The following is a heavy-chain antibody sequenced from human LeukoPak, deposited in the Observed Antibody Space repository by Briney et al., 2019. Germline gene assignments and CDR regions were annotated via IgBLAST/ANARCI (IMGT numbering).Heavy chain of an antibody. J-gene: IGHJ4*02. CDR1: GFTFGDYA. Sequence: GRSLRLSCAATGFTFGDYAMHWVRQAPGKGLEWVSGISWNSGSIGYADSEKGRFTISRDNAKNSLYLQMNSLRAEDTALYYCAKDRMAVDRGLFDYWGQGTLVTVSS. V-gene: IGHV3-9*01. CDR3: AKDRMAVDRGLFDY. CDR2: ISWNSGSI. D-gene: IGHD1-14*01.